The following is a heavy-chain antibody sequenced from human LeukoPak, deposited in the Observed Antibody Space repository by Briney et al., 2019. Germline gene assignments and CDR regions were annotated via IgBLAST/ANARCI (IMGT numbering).Heavy chain of an antibody. CDR1: GISFSNYS. D-gene: IGHD2-15*01. J-gene: IGHJ2*01. CDR3: ARAVYCSGGGCFWYFDL. CDR2: ISSSSRFI. V-gene: IGHV3-21*01. Sequence: GGSLRLSCAASGISFSNYSMNWVRQAPGKWLDCVSLISSSSRFIYYGDSVKGRFTISRDNAKKSLYLQMNSLRAEDTAVYYCARAVYCSGGGCFWYFDLWGRGTLVTVSS.